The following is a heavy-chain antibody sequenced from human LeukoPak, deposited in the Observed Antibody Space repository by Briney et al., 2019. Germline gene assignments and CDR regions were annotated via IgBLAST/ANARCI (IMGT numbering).Heavy chain of an antibody. CDR3: ARNYGHNSKYFDF. J-gene: IGHJ4*02. CDR1: GYTFTDYL. CDR2: IRPNSGDT. V-gene: IGHV1-2*02. Sequence: ASVKVSCKASGYTFTDYLIHWVRQAPGQGLEWMGWIRPNSGDTHYAQTFQGRVTMTRDTSVSTAHMELSSLRSDDTAIYYCARNYGHNSKYFDFWGQGTLVTVSS. D-gene: IGHD4-17*01.